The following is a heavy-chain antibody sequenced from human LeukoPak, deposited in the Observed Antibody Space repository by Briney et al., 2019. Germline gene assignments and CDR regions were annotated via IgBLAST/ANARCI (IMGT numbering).Heavy chain of an antibody. CDR2: IVGNGGST. Sequence: PGESLRLSCSASGFSFSTYAMHWARQAPGKGLEHVSVIVGNGGSTYYADSVKGRFTISRDNSKNTLYLQMSSLRAEDTAVYYCVKDDKYYYNSGGYPLWGQGTLVTVSS. CDR1: GFSFSTYA. V-gene: IGHV3-64D*09. J-gene: IGHJ4*02. D-gene: IGHD3-22*01. CDR3: VKDDKYYYNSGGYPL.